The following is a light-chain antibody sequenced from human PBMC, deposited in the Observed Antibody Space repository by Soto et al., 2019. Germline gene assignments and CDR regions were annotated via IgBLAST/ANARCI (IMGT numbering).Light chain of an antibody. J-gene: IGKJ1*01. V-gene: IGKV3-20*01. CDR1: QSVSRSY. Sequence: EIVLTQSPGTLSLSPEARATLSCRGSQSVSRSYLAWYQQKPGQAPRLLIYGASSRATGIPDRFSGSGSGTAFALTISRLEPEDFAVYYCQQYGSSLWTLGQGTKVDIK. CDR2: GAS. CDR3: QQYGSSLWT.